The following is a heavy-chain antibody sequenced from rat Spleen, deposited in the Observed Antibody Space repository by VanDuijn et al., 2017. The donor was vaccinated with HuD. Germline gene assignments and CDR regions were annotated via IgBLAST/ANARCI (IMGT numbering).Heavy chain of an antibody. V-gene: IGHV5-20*01. CDR3: ARHADYSTYILDG. Sequence: EVQLVESDGGLVQPGRSLKLSCAASGFTFSDYYMAWVRQAPTKGLEWVASISYDGGGTYYRDSVKGRFNISRDNAKNSLYLQMDSLRSEDTATYYCARHADYSTYILDGWGQGVMVTVSS. J-gene: IGHJ2*01. D-gene: IGHD1-2*01. CDR1: GFTFSDYY. CDR2: ISYDGGGT.